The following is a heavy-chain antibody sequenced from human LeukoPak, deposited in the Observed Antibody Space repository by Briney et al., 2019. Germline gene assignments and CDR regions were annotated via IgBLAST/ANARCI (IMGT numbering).Heavy chain of an antibody. CDR1: GFTFSSYA. CDR3: AKIRVLRFLEWLSD. D-gene: IGHD3-3*01. V-gene: IGHV3-23*01. J-gene: IGHJ4*02. CDR2: ISGSGGST. Sequence: PGGSLRLSCAASGFTFSSYAMSWVRQAPGKGLEWVSAISGSGGSTYYADSVKGRFTISRDNSKNTLYLQMNSLRAEDTAVYYCAKIRVLRFLEWLSDWGQGTLVTVSS.